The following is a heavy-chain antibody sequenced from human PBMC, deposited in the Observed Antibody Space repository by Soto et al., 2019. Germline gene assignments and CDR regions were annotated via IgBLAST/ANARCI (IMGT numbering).Heavy chain of an antibody. V-gene: IGHV5-51*01. D-gene: IGHD2-15*01. Sequence: ASLTISCQGSGYAVSTYWLAWLRQLPGKDLEWVGIIYPGDSDTRYSPSFQGQVTISVDKSITTPYLQSSSIKASDTARSYCASGYCCVTIYRTLFAPWGQGSL. CDR2: IYPGDSDT. J-gene: IGHJ5*02. CDR1: GYAVSTYW. CDR3: ASGYCCVTIYRTLFAP.